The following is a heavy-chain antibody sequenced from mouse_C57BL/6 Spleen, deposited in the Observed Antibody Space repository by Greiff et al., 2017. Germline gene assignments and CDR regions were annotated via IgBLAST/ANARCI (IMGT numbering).Heavy chain of an antibody. CDR1: GYTFTDYN. CDR3: AREGGLLREDAMDY. D-gene: IGHD2-3*01. CDR2: INPNNGGT. V-gene: IGHV1-22*01. Sequence: EVQLQESGPELVKPGASVKMSCKASGYTFTDYNMHWVKQSHGKSPEWIGYINPNNGGTSYNQKFKGKATLTVNKSSSTAYMELRSLTSEDSAVYYCAREGGLLREDAMDYWGQGTSVTVSS. J-gene: IGHJ4*01.